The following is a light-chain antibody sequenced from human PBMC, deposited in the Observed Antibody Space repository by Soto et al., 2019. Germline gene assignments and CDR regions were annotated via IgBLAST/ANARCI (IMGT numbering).Light chain of an antibody. CDR2: GAS. Sequence: EIVMTQSPATLSVSPGERATLSCRASQSISNNLAWYQQQPGQTPRLLIYGASTRATGIPARFSGSGSGTEFTLTISSLQSEDFAVYYCQQYNNWPPLTFGQGTRLEIK. CDR1: QSISNN. CDR3: QQYNNWPPLT. V-gene: IGKV3-15*01. J-gene: IGKJ5*01.